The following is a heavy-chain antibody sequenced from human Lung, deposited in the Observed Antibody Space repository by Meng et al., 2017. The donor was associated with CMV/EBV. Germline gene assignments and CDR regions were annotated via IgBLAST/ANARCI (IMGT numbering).Heavy chain of an antibody. Sequence: QVQLVESXXGVVQPGGALRLSCXASGFTFSSYGMHWVRQAPGKGLEWVAFIRYDGSNKYYADSVKGRFTISRDNSKNTLYLQMNSLRAEDTAVYYCAKVPDYGDYAAYFDYWGQGTLVTVSS. V-gene: IGHV3-30*02. CDR3: AKVPDYGDYAAYFDY. J-gene: IGHJ4*02. D-gene: IGHD4-17*01. CDR1: GFTFSSYG. CDR2: IRYDGSNK.